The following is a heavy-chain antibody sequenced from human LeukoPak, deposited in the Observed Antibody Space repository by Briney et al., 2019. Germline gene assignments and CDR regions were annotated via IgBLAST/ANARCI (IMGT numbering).Heavy chain of an antibody. CDR2: IGGSGGST. Sequence: GGSLRLSCAASGFTFSSYAMSWVRQAPGKGLEWVSAIGGSGGSTYYADSVKGRFTISRDNSKNTLYLQMNSLRAEDTAVYYCAKDRRDPMVRGVLDYWGQGTLVTVPS. CDR3: AKDRRDPMVRGVLDY. CDR1: GFTFSSYA. V-gene: IGHV3-23*01. D-gene: IGHD3-10*01. J-gene: IGHJ4*02.